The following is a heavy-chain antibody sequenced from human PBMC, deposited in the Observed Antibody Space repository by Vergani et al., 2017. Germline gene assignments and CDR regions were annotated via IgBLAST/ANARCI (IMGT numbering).Heavy chain of an antibody. CDR2: IYHSGRT. CDR1: GYSISSGYY. CDR3: ARLWEDYGHFDY. V-gene: IGHV4-38-2*01. J-gene: IGHJ4*02. Sequence: QVQLQESGPGLVKPSETLSLTCAVSGYSISSGYYWGWIRQPPGKGLEWIGSIYHSGRTYYNPSLKSRVTISVDTSKNQFSLKLSSVTAADTAVYYCARLWEDYGHFDYWGQGTLVTVSS. D-gene: IGHD4-17*01.